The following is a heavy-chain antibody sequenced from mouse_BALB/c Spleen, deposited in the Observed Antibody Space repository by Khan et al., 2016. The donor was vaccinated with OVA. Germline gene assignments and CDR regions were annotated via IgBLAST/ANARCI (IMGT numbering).Heavy chain of an antibody. V-gene: IGHV3-8*02. Sequence: EVQLQESGPSLVKPSQTLSLTCSVTGDSITSGFWNWIRKFPGNKFEYMGHVTYSGNTYYNPSLKSRISITRDTSKSQYYLQLNPVTTEDTATYFCARSYGSWAMDYWGQGTSVTVSS. CDR1: GDSITSGF. J-gene: IGHJ4*01. CDR2: VTYSGNT. D-gene: IGHD1-1*01. CDR3: ARSYGSWAMDY.